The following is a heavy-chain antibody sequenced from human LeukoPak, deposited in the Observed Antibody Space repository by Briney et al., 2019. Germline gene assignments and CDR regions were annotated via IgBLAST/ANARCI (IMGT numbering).Heavy chain of an antibody. V-gene: IGHV1-8*01. Sequence: ASVTVSCKASGYSFTNFDINWVRQATGQGLEWMGWMNPNSGNKGYAQKFQGRVTMTMDTSITTAYMELSSLRSEDTAVYYCARGPQWRGDYYYMDVWGRGTTVTVSS. CDR1: GYSFTNFD. D-gene: IGHD6-19*01. J-gene: IGHJ6*03. CDR3: ARGPQWRGDYYYMDV. CDR2: MNPNSGNK.